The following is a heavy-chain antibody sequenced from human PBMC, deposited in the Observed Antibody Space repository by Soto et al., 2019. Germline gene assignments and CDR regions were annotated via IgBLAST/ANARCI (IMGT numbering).Heavy chain of an antibody. D-gene: IGHD6-25*01. CDR1: GFTFSSYG. CDR3: AKRSSATIVDY. CDR2: ISYDGSNK. V-gene: IGHV3-30*18. J-gene: IGHJ4*02. Sequence: GGSLRLSCAASGFTFSSYGMHWVRQAPGKGLEWVAVISYDGSNKYYADSVKGRSTISRDNSKNTLYLQMNSLRAEDTAVYYCAKRSSATIVDYWGQGTLVTVSS.